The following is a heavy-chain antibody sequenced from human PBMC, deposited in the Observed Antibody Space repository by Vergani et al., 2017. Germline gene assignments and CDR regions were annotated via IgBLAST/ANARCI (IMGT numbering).Heavy chain of an antibody. J-gene: IGHJ3*02. Sequence: QVQLVESGGGLVKPGGSLRLSCAASGFTFSDYYMSWIRQAPGKGLEWVSYISSSGSTIYYADSVKGRFTISRDKAKNSLYLQMNSLRAEDTAVYYCAGDTGYNWNYADAFDIWGQGTMVTVSS. V-gene: IGHV3-11*01. D-gene: IGHD1-7*01. CDR2: ISSSGSTI. CDR1: GFTFSDYY. CDR3: AGDTGYNWNYADAFDI.